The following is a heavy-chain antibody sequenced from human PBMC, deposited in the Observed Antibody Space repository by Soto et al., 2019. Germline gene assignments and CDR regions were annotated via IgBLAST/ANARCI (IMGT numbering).Heavy chain of an antibody. CDR3: ARDRVDRYYGMDV. D-gene: IGHD2-15*01. Sequence: EASVKVSCKASGYTFTSYGISWVRQAPGQGLEWVGWISAYNGNTNYAQKLQGRVTMTTDTSTSTAYMELRSLRSDDTAVYYCARDRVDRYYGMDVWGQGTTVTVSS. J-gene: IGHJ6*02. CDR1: GYTFTSYG. CDR2: ISAYNGNT. V-gene: IGHV1-18*01.